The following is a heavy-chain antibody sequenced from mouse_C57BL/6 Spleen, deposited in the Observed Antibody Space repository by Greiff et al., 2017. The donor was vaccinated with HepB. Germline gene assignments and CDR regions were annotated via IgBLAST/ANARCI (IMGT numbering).Heavy chain of an antibody. J-gene: IGHJ2*01. V-gene: IGHV1-26*01. Sequence: EVQLQQSGPELVKPGASVKISCKASGYTFTDYYMNWVKQSHGKSLEWIGDINPNNGGTSYNQKFKGKATLTVDKSSSTAYMELRSLTSEDSAVYYCARKYEGFDYWGQGTTLTVSS. CDR3: ARKYEGFDY. CDR1: GYTFTDYY. CDR2: INPNNGGT. D-gene: IGHD2-3*01.